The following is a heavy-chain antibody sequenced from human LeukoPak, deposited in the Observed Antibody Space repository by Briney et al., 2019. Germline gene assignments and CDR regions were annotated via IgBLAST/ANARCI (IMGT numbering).Heavy chain of an antibody. V-gene: IGHV4-38-2*01. Sequence: SETLSLTCAVSGYSISSGYYWGWIRQPPGKGLEWIGSIYHSGSTYYNPSLKSRVTISVDTSKNQFSLKLSSVAAADTAVYYCARVGSGYDLFDYWGQGTLVTVSS. J-gene: IGHJ4*02. CDR1: GYSISSGYY. D-gene: IGHD5-12*01. CDR3: ARVGSGYDLFDY. CDR2: IYHSGST.